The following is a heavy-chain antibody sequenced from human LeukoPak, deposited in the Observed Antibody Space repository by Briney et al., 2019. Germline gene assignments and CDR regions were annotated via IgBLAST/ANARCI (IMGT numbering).Heavy chain of an antibody. CDR2: ISDSGGNT. CDR1: GFTFSSYA. V-gene: IGHV3-23*01. CDR3: ARHRSSWLIDY. Sequence: GGSLRLSCAASGFTFSSYAMSWVRQAPWERLQWVSGISDSGGNTYYADSVRGRFTISRDNSKNTLYLQMNSLRAGDTAVYYCARHRSSWLIDYWGQGTLVTVSS. J-gene: IGHJ4*02. D-gene: IGHD6-6*01.